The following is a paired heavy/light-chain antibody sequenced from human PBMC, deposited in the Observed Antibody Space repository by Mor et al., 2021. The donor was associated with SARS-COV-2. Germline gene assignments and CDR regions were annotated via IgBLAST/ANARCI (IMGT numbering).Heavy chain of an antibody. CDR1: GIMFDTYW. Sequence: EMQLVQSGGGLVQPGGSLRLSCVASGIMFDTYWMHWFRQAPGKGLEWVAKINEDETERHYVESVKGRFTISRDNAKKSLYLQMDNLRGEDSAVYFCTREVVSIIPSHWYFDFWGRGTLVTVSS. CDR3: TREVVSIIPSHWYFDF. J-gene: IGHJ2*01. CDR2: INEDETER. D-gene: IGHD5-12*01. V-gene: IGHV3-7*03.
Light chain of an antibody. J-gene: IGKJ2*01. CDR2: LGS. Sequence: DIVMTQSPLSLPVTPGESASISCRSSQSLRDANRYEYLDWYLQKPGQSPQLLIYLGSRRPSGVPDRFSASGSGTDFTLEITRVEAEDVGVYYCMQVLQPPYTSGQGTKLEIK. CDR1: QSLRDANRYEY. CDR3: MQVLQPPYT. V-gene: IGKV2-28*01.